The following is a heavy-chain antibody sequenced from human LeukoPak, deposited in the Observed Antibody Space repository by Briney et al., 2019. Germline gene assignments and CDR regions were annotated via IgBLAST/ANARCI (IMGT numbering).Heavy chain of an antibody. J-gene: IGHJ4*02. D-gene: IGHD3-16*01. CDR2: ISGSGGST. CDR1: GFTFSSYD. CDR3: AKDSRGEYGADY. V-gene: IGHV3-23*01. Sequence: GGSLRLSCAASGFTFSSYDMSWVREAPGKGLEWVSAISGSGGSTYYADSVKGRFTISRDNSKNTLYLQMNSLRAEDTAVYYCAKDSRGEYGADYWGQGTLVTVSS.